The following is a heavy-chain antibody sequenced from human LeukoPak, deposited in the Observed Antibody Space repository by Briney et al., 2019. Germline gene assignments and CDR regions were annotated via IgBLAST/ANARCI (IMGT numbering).Heavy chain of an antibody. J-gene: IGHJ6*03. CDR1: GFTFDDYG. CDR3: AREHYNYYMDV. Sequence: GGSLRLSCAASGFTFDDYGMNWVRQAPGEGLEWVSVINWNGGSTAYADSVKGRFTISRDNAKTTLYLQMNSLRVEDTALYYCAREHYNYYMDVWGKGTTVTVSS. CDR2: INWNGGST. V-gene: IGHV3-20*04.